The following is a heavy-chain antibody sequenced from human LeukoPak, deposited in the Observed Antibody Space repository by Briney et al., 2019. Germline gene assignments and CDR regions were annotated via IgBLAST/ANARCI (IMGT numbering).Heavy chain of an antibody. CDR1: GFTFSSYG. V-gene: IGHV3-30*18. D-gene: IGHD3-22*01. CDR3: AKDWRYYYDSSGYYFNWFDP. Sequence: PGGSLRLSCAASGFTFSSYGMHWVRQAPGKGLEWVAVISYDGSNKYYADSVKGRFTIPRDNSKNTLYLQMNSLRAEDTAVYYCAKDWRYYYDSSGYYFNWFDPWGQGTLVTVSS. J-gene: IGHJ5*02. CDR2: ISYDGSNK.